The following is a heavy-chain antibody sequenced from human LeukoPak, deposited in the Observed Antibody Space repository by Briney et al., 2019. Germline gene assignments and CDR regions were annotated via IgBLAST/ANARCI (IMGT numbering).Heavy chain of an antibody. J-gene: IGHJ4*02. CDR1: GFCFDNYA. Sequence: GGSLRLSCAASGFCFDNYAMHWVRQAPGKGLEWVSLITGDGGSTYYADSVKGRFTIPRDNSKNSLYLQMNSLRTEDTALYYCAKGGGGGGWWGEIDYWGQGTLVTVSS. V-gene: IGHV3-43*02. CDR3: AKGGGGGGWWGEIDY. D-gene: IGHD6-19*01. CDR2: ITGDGGST.